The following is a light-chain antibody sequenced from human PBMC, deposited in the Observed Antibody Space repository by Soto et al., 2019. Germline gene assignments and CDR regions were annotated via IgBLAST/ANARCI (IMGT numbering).Light chain of an antibody. V-gene: IGLV1-40*01. CDR3: QSYDNSLSGVV. CDR2: TNS. J-gene: IGLJ2*01. CDR1: SSNIGAGYD. Sequence: QAVVTQPPSVSGAPGQRVTISCTGSSSNIGAGYDVHWYQQLPGTAPKLLIYTNSNRPSGVPDRFSGSKSGTSASLAITGLQAGDEADYYCQSYDNSLSGVVFGGGTKLTVL.